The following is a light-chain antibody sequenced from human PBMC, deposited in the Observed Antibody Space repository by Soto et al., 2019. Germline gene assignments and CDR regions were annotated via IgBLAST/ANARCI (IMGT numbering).Light chain of an antibody. J-gene: IGKJ1*01. CDR1: QSVSSN. CDR3: QQYKTWPPWT. V-gene: IGKV3-15*01. CDR2: DAS. Sequence: EIVMTQSPATLSVSPGERAALSCRASQSVSSNLAWYQQQPAQAPRLLIYDASTRATGISTRFSGSGSGTELPLTLSSLQLEDSAVYYCQQYKTWPPWTFGQGTKVEIK.